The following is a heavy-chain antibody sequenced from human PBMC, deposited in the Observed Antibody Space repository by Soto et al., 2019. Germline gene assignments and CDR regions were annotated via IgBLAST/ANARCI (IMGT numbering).Heavy chain of an antibody. CDR1: GSSISSGDHY. D-gene: IGHD6-6*01. CDR3: ASSPPNDAFDL. J-gene: IGHJ3*01. V-gene: IGHV4-30-4*01. CDR2: IYYSGST. Sequence: QGQLQELGPGVVRPSQTLSLTCTVSGSSISSGDHYWTWIRQPPGKGLEWIGYIYYSGSTFYNPSLNSRVTMSIDMSKSQFSLNLRSVTAADTAVYYCASSPPNDAFDLWGQGTMVIVSS.